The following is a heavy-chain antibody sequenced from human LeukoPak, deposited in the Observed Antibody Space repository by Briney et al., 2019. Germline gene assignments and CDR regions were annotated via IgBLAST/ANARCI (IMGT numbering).Heavy chain of an antibody. Sequence: SETLSLTCAVYGGSFSGYYWSWLRQPPGKGLEWIGEINHSGSTNYNASLKSRVTISVDTSKNQFSLKLSSVTAADTAVYYCARGRMSDIVVVPAAFFDYWGQGTLVTASS. J-gene: IGHJ4*02. CDR1: GGSFSGYY. CDR3: ARGRMSDIVVVPAAFFDY. CDR2: INHSGST. D-gene: IGHD2-2*01. V-gene: IGHV4-34*01.